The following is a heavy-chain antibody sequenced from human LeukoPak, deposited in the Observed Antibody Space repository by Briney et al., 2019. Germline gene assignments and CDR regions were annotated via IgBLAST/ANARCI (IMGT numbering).Heavy chain of an antibody. CDR1: GYSFNTYW. D-gene: IGHD3-10*01. CDR2: IYPGDSDT. J-gene: IGHJ4*02. V-gene: IGHV5-51*01. CDR3: ARGRRFGELSHPTYYFDY. Sequence: GESLKISCKGSGYSFNTYWIGWVRQMPGKGLEWMGIIYPGDSDTRYSPSFQGQVTISADKSISTAYLQWSSLKASDTAVYYCARGRRFGELSHPTYYFDYWGQGTQVTVSS.